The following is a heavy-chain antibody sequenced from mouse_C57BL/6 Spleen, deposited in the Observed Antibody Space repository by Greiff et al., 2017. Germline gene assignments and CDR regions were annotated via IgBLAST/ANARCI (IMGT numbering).Heavy chain of an antibody. Sequence: VKLQESGPELVKPGASVKLSCKASGYTFTSYDINWVKQRPGQGLEWIGNFHPYNDDTKYNEKFKGKATLTVEKSSSTVYLELSRLTSDDSAVYYCARGRNYFDYWGQGTTLTVSS. CDR2: FHPYNDDT. J-gene: IGHJ2*01. CDR1: GYTFTSYD. V-gene: IGHV1-47*01. CDR3: ARGRNYFDY.